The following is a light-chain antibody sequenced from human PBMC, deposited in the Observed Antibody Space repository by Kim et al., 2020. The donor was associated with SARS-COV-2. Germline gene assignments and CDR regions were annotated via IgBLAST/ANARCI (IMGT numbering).Light chain of an antibody. CDR1: NIGSKS. V-gene: IGLV3-21*04. Sequence: SYELTQPPSVSVAPGKTARITCGGNNIGSKSVHXYQQKPGQAPVLVIYYDSDRPSGIPERFSGSNSGNTATLTISRVEAGDEADYYCQVWDSSSDHLFGG. CDR3: QVWDSSSDHL. CDR2: YDS. J-gene: IGLJ2*01.